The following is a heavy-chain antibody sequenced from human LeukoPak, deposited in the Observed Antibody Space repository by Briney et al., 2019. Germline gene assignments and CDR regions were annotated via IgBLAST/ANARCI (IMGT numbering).Heavy chain of an antibody. J-gene: IGHJ3*02. CDR2: MSVSGDNI. D-gene: IGHD4-17*01. Sequence: GGSLTLSCAASGYTFSPYDVIWVRQAPGKGLEWVSSMSVSGDNIHYADSVKGRFAISRDNSKNTLYLQMNSLRAEDAAVYYCAKDPNGDYVGAFDTWGQGTMVIVSS. CDR3: AKDPNGDYVGAFDT. CDR1: GYTFSPYD. V-gene: IGHV3-23*01.